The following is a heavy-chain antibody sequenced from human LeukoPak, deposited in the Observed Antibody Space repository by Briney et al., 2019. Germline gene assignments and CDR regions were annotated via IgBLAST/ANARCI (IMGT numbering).Heavy chain of an antibody. V-gene: IGHV4-61*02. CDR1: GGSISSGSYY. Sequence: SQTLSLTCTVSGGSISSGSYYWSWIRQPAGKGLEWIGRIYTSGSTNYNPSLKSRVTISVDTSKNQFSLTLSSVTAAATPVYYCPRDGSTQFDSWGQGTLVTVSS. CDR3: PRDGSTQFDS. CDR2: IYTSGST. J-gene: IGHJ4*02. D-gene: IGHD1-1*01.